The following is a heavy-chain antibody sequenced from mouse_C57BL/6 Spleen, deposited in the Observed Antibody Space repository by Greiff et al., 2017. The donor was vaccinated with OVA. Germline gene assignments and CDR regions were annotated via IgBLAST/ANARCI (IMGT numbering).Heavy chain of an antibody. CDR2: INPSSGYT. CDR1: GYTFTSYT. D-gene: IGHD1-1*01. J-gene: IGHJ2*01. V-gene: IGHV1-4*01. CDR3: ATPYGSTLAY. Sequence: QVQLKQSGAELARPGASVKMSCKASGYTFTSYTMHWVKQRPGQGLEWIGYINPSSGYTKYNQKFKDKATLTADKSSSTAYMQLSSLTSEDSAVYYCATPYGSTLAYWGQGTTLTVSS.